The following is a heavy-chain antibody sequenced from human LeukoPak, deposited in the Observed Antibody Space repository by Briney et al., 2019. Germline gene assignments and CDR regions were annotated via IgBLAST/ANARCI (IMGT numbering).Heavy chain of an antibody. D-gene: IGHD5-18*01. J-gene: IGHJ4*02. Sequence: GESLRISCKGSGYIFTNYWIGWVRQMPGKGLEWMGIIYPGDSDTRYSPSFQGQVTISADKSIRNAYLQWSSLKASDTAMYYCARGSSGYSYGFDYWGQGTLVTVSS. CDR2: IYPGDSDT. V-gene: IGHV5-51*01. CDR3: ARGSSGYSYGFDY. CDR1: GYIFTNYW.